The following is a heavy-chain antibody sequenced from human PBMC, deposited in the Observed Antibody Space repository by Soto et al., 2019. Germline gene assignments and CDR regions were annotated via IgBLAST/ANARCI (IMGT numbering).Heavy chain of an antibody. Sequence: GASVKVSCKASGGTFSSYAISWVRQAPGQGLEWMGGIIPIFGTANYAQKFQGRVTITADESTSTAYMELSSLRSEDTAVYYCARAGVVVQVFDYWGQGTLVTVSS. J-gene: IGHJ4*02. V-gene: IGHV1-69*13. CDR1: GGTFSSYA. CDR3: ARAGVVVQVFDY. CDR2: IIPIFGTA. D-gene: IGHD3-22*01.